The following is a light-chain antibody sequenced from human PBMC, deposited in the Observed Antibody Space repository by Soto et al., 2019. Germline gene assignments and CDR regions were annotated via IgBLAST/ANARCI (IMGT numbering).Light chain of an antibody. CDR3: QQYGRSQEK. CDR1: QSVSSSY. Sequence: EIVLTQSPGTLSLSPGERATLSCRASQSVSSSYLAWYQQKPGQAPRLLIYGASSRATGIPDRFSGSGSGTDFTLTISRLEPEDFAVYYCQQYGRSQEKFGKGTKVDI. J-gene: IGKJ1*01. CDR2: GAS. V-gene: IGKV3-20*01.